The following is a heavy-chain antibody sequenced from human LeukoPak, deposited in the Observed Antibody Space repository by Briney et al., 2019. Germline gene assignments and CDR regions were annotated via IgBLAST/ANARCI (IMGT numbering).Heavy chain of an antibody. V-gene: IGHV4-59*01. Sequence: SETLSLTCTVSGGSISSYYWSWIRQPPGKGLEWIGYIYYTGGTDYNPSLKSRATMLVDTSKNQFSLRLSSVTAADTAVYYCARDNYYDSSGYYTHDAFDIWGQGTMVTVSS. D-gene: IGHD3-22*01. CDR1: GGSISSYY. CDR3: ARDNYYDSSGYYTHDAFDI. J-gene: IGHJ3*02. CDR2: IYYTGGT.